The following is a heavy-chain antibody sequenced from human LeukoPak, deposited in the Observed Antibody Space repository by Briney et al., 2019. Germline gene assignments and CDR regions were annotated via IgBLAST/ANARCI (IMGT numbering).Heavy chain of an antibody. V-gene: IGHV3-9*01. J-gene: IGHJ6*02. Sequence: GGSLRLSCAASGFTFDDYAMHWVRQAPGKGLEGVSGISWNSGSIGYADSVKGRFTISRDNAKNSLYLQMNSLRAEDTALYYCAKGSVAVAGTGGYYYYGMDVWGQGTTVTVSS. CDR3: AKGSVAVAGTGGYYYYGMDV. D-gene: IGHD6-19*01. CDR2: ISWNSGSI. CDR1: GFTFDDYA.